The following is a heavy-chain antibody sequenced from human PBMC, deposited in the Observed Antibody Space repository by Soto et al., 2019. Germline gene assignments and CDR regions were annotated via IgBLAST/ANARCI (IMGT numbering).Heavy chain of an antibody. CDR3: VGETQWFFNY. CDR2: IDPSGTNI. D-gene: IGHD3-10*01. CDR1: GCSFSDHY. V-gene: IGHV3-11*01. Sequence: GGSLRLSCAASGCSFSDHYMSWIRQDPGKGLEWVSYIDPSGTNIHYAGSVQGRFTISRDDAKNSLYLQLNDLRVEDTAVYYCVGETQWFFNYWGQGTLVTVS. J-gene: IGHJ4*02.